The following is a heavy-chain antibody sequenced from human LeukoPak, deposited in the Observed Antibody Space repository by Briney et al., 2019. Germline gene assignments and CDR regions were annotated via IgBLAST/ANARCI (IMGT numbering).Heavy chain of an antibody. Sequence: ASVKVCCNASGYTFTSYGISWVRQPHGQGLEWMGWISAYNGNTNYAQKLQGRVTMTTDTSTSTAYMELRSLRSDDTAVYYCARDKLKGSSGWYDYWGQGTLVTVSS. CDR2: ISAYNGNT. V-gene: IGHV1-18*04. D-gene: IGHD6-19*01. CDR3: ARDKLKGSSGWYDY. CDR1: GYTFTSYG. J-gene: IGHJ4*02.